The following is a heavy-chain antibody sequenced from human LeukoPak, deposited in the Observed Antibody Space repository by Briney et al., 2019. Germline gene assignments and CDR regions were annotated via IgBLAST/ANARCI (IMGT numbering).Heavy chain of an antibody. CDR2: INPNSGGT. CDR3: ARDLGSGSWVHFDY. CDR1: GYTFTGYY. V-gene: IGHV1-2*02. D-gene: IGHD6-13*01. J-gene: IGHJ4*02. Sequence: ASVKVSCKASGYTFTGYYMHWVRQAPGQGLEWMGWINPNSGGTNYAQKFQGRVTMTRDTSISTAYMELSRLRSDDTAVYYCARDLGSGSWVHFDYWGQGTLVTVSS.